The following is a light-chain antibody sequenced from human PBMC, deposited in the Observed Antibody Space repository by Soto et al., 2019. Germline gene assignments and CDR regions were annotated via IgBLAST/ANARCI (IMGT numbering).Light chain of an antibody. CDR1: QSVSDMF. CDR2: AS. Sequence: EIVLTQSPGTLSLSPGERATLSCRASQSVSDMFLAWYQQKPGQAHRLLIHASNRATGIPYRFSGSGSGTDYTLNISRLDPEYFGVYCRQHYCRSALFGPGTKVEIK. V-gene: IGKV3-20*01. CDR3: QHYCRSAL. J-gene: IGKJ3*01.